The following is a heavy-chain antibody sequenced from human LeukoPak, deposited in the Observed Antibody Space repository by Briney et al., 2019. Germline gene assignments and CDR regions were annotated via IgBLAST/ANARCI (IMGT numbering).Heavy chain of an antibody. J-gene: IGHJ6*02. CDR3: AKALEYYYFFGMDV. D-gene: IGHD3-3*01. V-gene: IGHV3-30*18. Sequence: GGSLRLSCAASGLSFSAYGMHWARRAPGKGLEWVALISYDGSNKNYADCVKGRFTISRDNSKNTLYLQMNSLRLDDTAVYYCAKALEYYYFFGMDVWGQGTTVIVSS. CDR2: ISYDGSNK. CDR1: GLSFSAYG.